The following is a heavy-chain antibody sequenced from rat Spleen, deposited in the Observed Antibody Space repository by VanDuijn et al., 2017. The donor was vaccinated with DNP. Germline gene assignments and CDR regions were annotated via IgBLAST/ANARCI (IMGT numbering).Heavy chain of an antibody. V-gene: IGHV5-58*01. J-gene: IGHJ2*01. CDR2: INPDGSNT. Sequence: EVQLVESGGGLVPPGRSLKLSCVASGFTFSTYWMFWIRQAPGKGLEWVASINPDGSNTYCQDSVKGRFTISRDNAKSSLYLQMDSLRSEDTATYSCTTGDTYPFDYWGQGVMVTVSS. CDR1: GFTFSTYW. D-gene: IGHD2-1*01. CDR3: TTGDTYPFDY.